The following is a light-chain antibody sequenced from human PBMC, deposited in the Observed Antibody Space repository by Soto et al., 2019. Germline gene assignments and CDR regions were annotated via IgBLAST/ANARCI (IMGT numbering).Light chain of an antibody. CDR1: QSLLHSGGHNF. CDR2: LGS. J-gene: IGKJ4*01. V-gene: IGKV2-28*01. CDR3: MQTLQTPLT. Sequence: IVMTQSPVYLPVTPGEPASISCRASQSLLHSGGHNFLDWYLQKAGQSQQVLIYLGSNRASGVPDRFSGSGSGADFTLEISRVEAEDVGVYYCMQTLQTPLTFGGGTKGEIK.